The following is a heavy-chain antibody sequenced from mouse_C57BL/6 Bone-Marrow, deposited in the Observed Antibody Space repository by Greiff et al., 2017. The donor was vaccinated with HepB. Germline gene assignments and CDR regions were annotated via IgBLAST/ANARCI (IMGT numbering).Heavy chain of an antibody. V-gene: IGHV3-6*01. Sequence: DVQLQESGPGLVKPSQSLSLTCSVTGYSITSGYYWNWIRQFPGNKLEWMGYISYDGSNNYNPSLKNRIPITRDTSKNQFFLKLNSVTTEDTATYYCARLSTMITTGYYFDYWGQGTTLTVSS. J-gene: IGHJ2*01. D-gene: IGHD2-4*01. CDR1: GYSITSGYY. CDR3: ARLSTMITTGYYFDY. CDR2: ISYDGSN.